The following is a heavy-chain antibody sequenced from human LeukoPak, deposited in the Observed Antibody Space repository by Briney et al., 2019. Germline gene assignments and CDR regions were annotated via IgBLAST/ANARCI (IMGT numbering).Heavy chain of an antibody. J-gene: IGHJ4*02. CDR1: GGSISSYY. Sequence: SETLSLTCTVSGGSISSYYWSWIRQPPGKGLEWIGYINYSGSTNYNPSLKSRVTISVDTSKNQFSLKLSSVTAADTAVYYCARGIVALYWGQGTLVTVSS. D-gene: IGHD5-12*01. CDR2: INYSGST. V-gene: IGHV4-59*08. CDR3: ARGIVALY.